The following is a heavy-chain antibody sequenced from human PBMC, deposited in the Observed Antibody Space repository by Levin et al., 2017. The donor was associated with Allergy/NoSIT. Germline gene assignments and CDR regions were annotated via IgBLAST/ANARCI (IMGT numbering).Heavy chain of an antibody. J-gene: IGHJ6*02. CDR3: AKDYRAYDSSGSIVGGGMDV. Sequence: AGGSLRLSCAASGFTFDDYAMHWVRQAPGKGLEWVSGISWNSGSIGYADSVKGRFTISRDNAKNSLYLQMNSLRAEDTALYYCAKDYRAYDSSGSIVGGGMDVWGQGTTVTVSS. D-gene: IGHD3-22*01. CDR1: GFTFDDYA. V-gene: IGHV3-9*01. CDR2: ISWNSGSI.